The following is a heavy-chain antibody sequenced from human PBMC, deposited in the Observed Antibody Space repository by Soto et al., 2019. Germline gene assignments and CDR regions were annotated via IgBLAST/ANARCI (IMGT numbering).Heavy chain of an antibody. CDR2: IIPIFGTA. V-gene: IGHV1-69*13. D-gene: IGHD3-22*01. CDR1: GGTFSSYA. CDR3: ARSQYDSSGYYFLVRGLFDY. Sequence: SVKVSCKASGGTFSSYAISWVRQAPGQGLEWMGGIIPIFGTANYAQKFQGRVTITADESTSTAYMELSSLRSEDTAVYYCARSQYDSSGYYFLVRGLFDYWGQGTLVTVSS. J-gene: IGHJ4*02.